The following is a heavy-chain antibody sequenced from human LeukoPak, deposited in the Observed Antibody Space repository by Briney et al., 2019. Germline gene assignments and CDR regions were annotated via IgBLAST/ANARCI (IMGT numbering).Heavy chain of an antibody. J-gene: IGHJ3*02. Sequence: QPGGSLRLSCAVSGLIFNSYGMYWVRQAPGKGLEWVAVISDDGSNKDYGDSVKGRFTISRDNSKYTLYLQMNSLRPEDTAVYYCATSYYDYIWGSWPLNEAIDIWGRGTMVTVSS. CDR1: GLIFNSYG. CDR3: ATSYYDYIWGSWPLNEAIDI. CDR2: ISDDGSNK. D-gene: IGHD3-16*01. V-gene: IGHV3-30*03.